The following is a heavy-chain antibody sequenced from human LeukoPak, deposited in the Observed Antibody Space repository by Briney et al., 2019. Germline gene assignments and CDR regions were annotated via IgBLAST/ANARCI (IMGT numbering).Heavy chain of an antibody. V-gene: IGHV4-39*01. CDR3: ARVDIVTVPSANFDC. CDR2: IFYSGNT. D-gene: IGHD2-15*01. J-gene: IGHJ4*02. CDR1: GGSISTNSYY. Sequence: SETLSLTCFVSGGSISTNSYYWGWVRQPPGKGLEWIGSIFYSGNTYYNPSLRSRVSISVDTSKNQFSLKLFSVTAVDTAVYYCARVDIVTVPSANFDCWGQGTLVTVSS.